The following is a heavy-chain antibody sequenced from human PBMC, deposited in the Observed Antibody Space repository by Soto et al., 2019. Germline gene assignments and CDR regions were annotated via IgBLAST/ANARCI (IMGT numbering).Heavy chain of an antibody. Sequence: GGSLRLSCAASGFTFSSYSMNWVRQAPGKGLEWVSYISSSSSTIYYADSVKGRFTISRHNAKNSLYLQMNSLRDEDTAVYYCARDRRVVYYYYGMDVWGQGTTVTVSS. V-gene: IGHV3-48*02. CDR2: ISSSSSTI. J-gene: IGHJ6*02. D-gene: IGHD2-15*01. CDR1: GFTFSSYS. CDR3: ARDRRVVYYYYGMDV.